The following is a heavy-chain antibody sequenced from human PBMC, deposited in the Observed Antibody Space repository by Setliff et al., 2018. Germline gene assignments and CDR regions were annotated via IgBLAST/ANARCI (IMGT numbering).Heavy chain of an antibody. J-gene: IGHJ4*02. CDR3: RLWFGETSRDY. D-gene: IGHD3-10*01. CDR2: INPGGGSA. V-gene: IGHV1-46*01. CDR1: GYTLSRHY. Sequence: GASVKVSCKATGYTLSRHYMHWARQAPGQGLEWMGIINPGGGSASIVQKFQGRVTMTSDTSTSTVYMEFTGLTSEDTAVYYCRLWFGETSRDYWGQGTLVTVSS.